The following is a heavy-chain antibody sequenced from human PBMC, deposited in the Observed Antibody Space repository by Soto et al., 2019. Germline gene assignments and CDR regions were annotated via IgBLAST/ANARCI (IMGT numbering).Heavy chain of an antibody. J-gene: IGHJ6*02. V-gene: IGHV3-30*18. CDR3: AKDIVLVPAATIHYYSSGMDV. CDR2: ISYDGSNK. Sequence: QVQLVESGGGVVQPGRSLRLSCAASGFTFSSYGMHWVRQAPGKGLEWVAVISYDGSNKYYADSVKGRFTISRDNSKNTLYLQMNSLRAEDTAVDYCAKDIVLVPAATIHYYSSGMDVWGQGTTVTVSS. CDR1: GFTFSSYG. D-gene: IGHD2-2*01.